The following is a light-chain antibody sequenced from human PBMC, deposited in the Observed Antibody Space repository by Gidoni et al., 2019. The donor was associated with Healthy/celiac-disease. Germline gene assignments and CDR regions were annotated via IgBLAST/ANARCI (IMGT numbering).Light chain of an antibody. V-gene: IGKV1-5*03. Sequence: DIQMTHSPSTLSAPVGDRVTITCRASQSISSWLAWYQQKTGEAPKLMSYKASSLGSGVPSRCSGSGAGTEITITISSLQADDFATYCCQQYNSYSKTFGQGTKVEIK. CDR2: KAS. CDR1: QSISSW. CDR3: QQYNSYSKT. J-gene: IGKJ1*01.